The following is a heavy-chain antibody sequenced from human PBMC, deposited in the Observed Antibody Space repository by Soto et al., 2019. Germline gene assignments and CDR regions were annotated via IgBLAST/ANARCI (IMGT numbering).Heavy chain of an antibody. V-gene: IGHV4-31*03. CDR2: IYYSGST. J-gene: IGHJ5*02. D-gene: IGHD5-12*01. Sequence: SETLSLTCTVSGGSISSGGYYWSWIRQHPGKGLEWIGYIYYSGSTYYNPSLKSRVTISVDTSKNQFSLKLSSVTAADTAVYYCAREVVATRNWFDPWGQGTLVTVSS. CDR1: GGSISSGGYY. CDR3: AREVVATRNWFDP.